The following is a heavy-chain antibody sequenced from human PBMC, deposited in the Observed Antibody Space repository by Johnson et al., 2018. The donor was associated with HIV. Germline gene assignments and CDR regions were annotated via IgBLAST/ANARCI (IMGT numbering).Heavy chain of an antibody. D-gene: IGHD6-19*01. V-gene: IGHV3-30*02. J-gene: IGHJ3*02. Sequence: QVQLVESGGGVVHPGWSLRLSCAASGFTFSSYGMHWVRQAPGKGLEWVAFIRYDGSNKYYADSVKGRFTISRDNSKNTLYLQMNSLRAEDTAVYYCAKDWDSGYSSGWPLKGAFDIWGQGTMVTVSS. CDR3: AKDWDSGYSSGWPLKGAFDI. CDR1: GFTFSSYG. CDR2: IRYDGSNK.